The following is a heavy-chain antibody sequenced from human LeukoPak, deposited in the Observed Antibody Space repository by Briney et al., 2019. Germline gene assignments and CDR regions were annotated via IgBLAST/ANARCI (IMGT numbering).Heavy chain of an antibody. D-gene: IGHD2-2*01. CDR2: ISSSSSYI. Sequence: PGGSLRLSCAASGFTFSSYSMNWVRQAPGKGLEWVSSISSSSSYIYYADSVKGRFTISRDNAKKSLYLQMKSLIAEDTAMYYCSRDEFEYCSGSSCAQRYDYWGQGTLVTVSS. J-gene: IGHJ4*02. CDR3: SRDEFEYCSGSSCAQRYDY. CDR1: GFTFSSYS. V-gene: IGHV3-21*01.